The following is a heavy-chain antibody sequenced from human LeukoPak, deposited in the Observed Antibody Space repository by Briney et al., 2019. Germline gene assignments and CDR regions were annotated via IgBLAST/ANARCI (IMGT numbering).Heavy chain of an antibody. Sequence: GGSLRLSCAASGFTFSSYAMSWVRQAPGKGLEWVSAISGSGGSTYCADSVKGRFTISRDNSKNTLYLQMNSLRAEDTAVYYCAKDGGSGSATGDNWYDPWGQGTLVTVSS. D-gene: IGHD1-26*01. CDR3: AKDGGSGSATGDNWYDP. V-gene: IGHV3-23*01. J-gene: IGHJ5*02. CDR2: ISGSGGST. CDR1: GFTFSSYA.